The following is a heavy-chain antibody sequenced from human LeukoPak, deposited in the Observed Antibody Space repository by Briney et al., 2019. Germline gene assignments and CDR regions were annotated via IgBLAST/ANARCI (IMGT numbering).Heavy chain of an antibody. CDR2: ISGGGGGVT. Sequence: GGSLRLSCAASGFAFSSYSMSWVRQAPGKGLEWVSVISGGGGGVTYSAESVKGRFTISRDNSKNTPYLQMNSLRADDAAVYSCAKHALGSSKYYDLWGQGALVTVSS. CDR1: GFAFSSYS. V-gene: IGHV3-23*01. D-gene: IGHD3-16*01. CDR3: AKHALGSSKYYDL. J-gene: IGHJ4*02.